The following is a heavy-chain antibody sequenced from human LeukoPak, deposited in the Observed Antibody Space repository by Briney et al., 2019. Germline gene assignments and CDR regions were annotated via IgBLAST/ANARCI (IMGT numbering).Heavy chain of an antibody. D-gene: IGHD3-3*01. CDR3: ARDSGEWLLALGY. J-gene: IGHJ4*02. Sequence: ASVKVSCKASGGTFSSYTISWVRQAPGQGLEWMGIINPSGGSTSYAQKFQGRVTMTRDTSTSTVYMELSSLRSEDTAVYYCARDSGEWLLALGYWGQGTLVTVSS. CDR1: GGTFSSYT. CDR2: INPSGGST. V-gene: IGHV1-46*01.